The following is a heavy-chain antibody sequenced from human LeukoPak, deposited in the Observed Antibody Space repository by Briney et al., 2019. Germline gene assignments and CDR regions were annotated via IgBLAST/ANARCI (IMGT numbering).Heavy chain of an antibody. J-gene: IGHJ4*02. CDR2: IKQDGSEK. CDR3: ATITGYFDH. D-gene: IGHD1-14*01. Sequence: GGSLRLSCAASGFTFSRYWMRWVRQAPGKGLEWVANIKQDGSEKYYVDSVKGRFTISRDNAKNSLYLQMNSLRAEDTAVYYCATITGYFDHWGQGTLVTVAS. CDR1: GFTFSRYW. V-gene: IGHV3-7*02.